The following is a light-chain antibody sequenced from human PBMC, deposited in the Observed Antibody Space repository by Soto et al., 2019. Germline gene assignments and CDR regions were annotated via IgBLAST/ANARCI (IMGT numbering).Light chain of an antibody. CDR2: SNN. CDR1: NSNIGSNT. Sequence: QAVVTQPPSASGTPGQRVTISCSGSNSNIGSNTVNWYQQLPGTAPKLLIYSNNQRPSVVPDRFAGSKSGTSASLAISGLQSEDEAEYYCAAWDDSLIAFGVFGGGTKLTVL. J-gene: IGLJ3*02. V-gene: IGLV1-44*01. CDR3: AAWDDSLIAFGV.